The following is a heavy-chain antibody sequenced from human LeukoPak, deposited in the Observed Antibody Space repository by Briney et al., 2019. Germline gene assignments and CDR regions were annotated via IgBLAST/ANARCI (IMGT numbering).Heavy chain of an antibody. CDR3: AKGSRLGYYGWGSYYYFDY. V-gene: IGHV3-23*01. CDR2: ITVSGGST. Sequence: GRSLRPSWAPAAFTLSSYAISCVRHQPGKWMGWVSAITVSGGSTYYADSVKGRFTISRDNSKNTLYLQMNSLRAEDTAVYYCAKGSRLGYYGWGSYYYFDYWGQGTLVTVSS. D-gene: IGHD3-10*01. J-gene: IGHJ4*01. CDR1: AFTLSSYA.